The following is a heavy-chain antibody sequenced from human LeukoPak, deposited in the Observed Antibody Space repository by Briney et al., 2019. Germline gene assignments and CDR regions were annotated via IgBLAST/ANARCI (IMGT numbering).Heavy chain of an antibody. Sequence: PSQTLSLTCTVSGGSISSGSYYWSWIRQPAGKGLEWIGRIYTSGSTNYNPSLKSRVTISVDTSKNQFSLKLSSVTAADTAVYYCARFSLTGYYKAPPGVDYWGQGTLVTVSS. CDR2: IYTSGST. D-gene: IGHD3-9*01. V-gene: IGHV4-61*02. CDR3: ARFSLTGYYKAPPGVDY. J-gene: IGHJ4*02. CDR1: GGSISSGSYY.